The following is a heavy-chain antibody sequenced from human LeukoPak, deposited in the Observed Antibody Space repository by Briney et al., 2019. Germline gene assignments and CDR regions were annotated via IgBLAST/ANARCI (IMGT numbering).Heavy chain of an antibody. Sequence: PSETLSLTCTVSGGSISSSSYNWGWIRQPPGKGLEWIGSIYYSGTTYYNTSLKSRVSISVDTSNNQFSLKLSSVTAADTAVYYCARHDRILASPIVWGQGTLVTVSS. CDR1: GGSISSSSYN. CDR3: ARHDRILASPIV. D-gene: IGHD2/OR15-2a*01. J-gene: IGHJ4*02. CDR2: IYYSGTT. V-gene: IGHV4-39*01.